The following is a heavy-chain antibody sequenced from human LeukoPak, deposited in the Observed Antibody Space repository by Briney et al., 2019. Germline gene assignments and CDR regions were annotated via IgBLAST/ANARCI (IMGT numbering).Heavy chain of an antibody. CDR3: ARLIDVWYFDL. Sequence: SETLSLTCTVSGGSISSYYWSWIRQPPGKGLEWIGYIYYSGSTNYNPSLKSRVTISVDTSKNQFSLKLSSVTAADTAVYYCARLIDVWYFDLWGRGTLVTVSS. CDR2: IYYSGST. V-gene: IGHV4-59*08. J-gene: IGHJ2*01. CDR1: GGSISSYY.